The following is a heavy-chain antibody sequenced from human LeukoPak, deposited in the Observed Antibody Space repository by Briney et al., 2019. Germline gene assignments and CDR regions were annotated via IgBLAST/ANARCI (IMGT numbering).Heavy chain of an antibody. CDR3: ARSETGTYYYYHYMDV. CDR1: GFTFSSYG. CDR2: IWYDGSNK. Sequence: GGSLRLSCAASGFTFSSYGMHWVRQAPGKGLEWVAVIWYDGSNKYYADSVKGRFTISRDNSKNTLYLQMNSLRAEDTAVYYCARSETGTYYYYHYMDVWGKGTTVTVSS. V-gene: IGHV3-33*01. D-gene: IGHD7-27*01. J-gene: IGHJ6*03.